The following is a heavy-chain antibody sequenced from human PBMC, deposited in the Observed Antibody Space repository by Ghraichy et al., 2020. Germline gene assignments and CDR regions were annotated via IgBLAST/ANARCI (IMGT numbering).Heavy chain of an antibody. V-gene: IGHV3-48*01. CDR2: ISSGSSNI. J-gene: IGHJ4*02. CDR1: GFTFSSYS. Sequence: GGSLRLSCTTSGFTFSSYSMNWVRQAPGKGLEWVSYISSGSSNIYFADSVKGRFTISRDNAKNSLSLQMNSLRAEDTAVYYCARAYSNYVDYFDYWGQGTLVTVSS. D-gene: IGHD4-11*01. CDR3: ARAYSNYVDYFDY.